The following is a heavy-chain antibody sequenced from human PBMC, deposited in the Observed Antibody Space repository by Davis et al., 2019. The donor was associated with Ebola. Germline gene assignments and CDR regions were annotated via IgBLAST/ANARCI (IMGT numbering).Heavy chain of an antibody. J-gene: IGHJ4*02. CDR1: GFTFSSYA. CDR3: AKDKGGPRPWVEPKGPHRH. Sequence: GESLKISCAASGFTFSSYAMSWVRQAPGKGLEWVSAISGSGGSTYYADSVKGRFTISRDNSKNTLYLQMNSLRAEDTAVYYCAKDKGGPRPWVEPKGPHRHWGQGTLVTVSS. V-gene: IGHV3-23*01. CDR2: ISGSGGST. D-gene: IGHD1-1*01.